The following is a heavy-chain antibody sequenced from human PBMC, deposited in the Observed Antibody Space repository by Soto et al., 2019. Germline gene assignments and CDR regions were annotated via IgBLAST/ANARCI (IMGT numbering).Heavy chain of an antibody. J-gene: IGHJ4*02. CDR2: ISYDGSNK. D-gene: IGHD3-10*01. V-gene: IGHV3-30*03. CDR3: ARDVWSRASGPPDS. Sequence: SLRLSCAASGFTFSSYGMHWVRQAPGKGLEWVAGISYDGSNKYYADSVKGRFTISRDNAKNSLYLQMNSLRAEDTAFYYCARDVWSRASGPPDSWGQGTLVTVSS. CDR1: GFTFSSYG.